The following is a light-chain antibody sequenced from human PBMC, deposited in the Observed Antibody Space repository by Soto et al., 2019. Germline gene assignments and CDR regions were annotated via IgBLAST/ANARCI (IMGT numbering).Light chain of an antibody. Sequence: EIVLTQSPGTLSLSPGERATLSCRASQSVSSSYLAWYQQKPGQAPRLLIYGASSRATGIPDRFSGSGSGTHLTLTISRLEPEDFAVYYCQQYGSSPPFTFGPGTKVDIK. J-gene: IGKJ3*01. CDR3: QQYGSSPPFT. CDR1: QSVSSSY. V-gene: IGKV3-20*01. CDR2: GAS.